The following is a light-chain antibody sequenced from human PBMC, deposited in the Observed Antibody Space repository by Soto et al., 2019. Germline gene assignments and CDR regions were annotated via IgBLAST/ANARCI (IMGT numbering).Light chain of an antibody. CDR1: RSVSTN. CDR3: QQSYSTRWT. V-gene: IGKV1-39*01. J-gene: IGKJ1*01. CDR2: AAS. Sequence: DIQMTQSPSSLSACVGDRVTITCRASRSVSTNLKWYQQKPGKAPKVLIYAASSLQRGVPSRFSGSGFGTDFTLTISSLEPEDFATYYCQQSYSTRWTFGQGTKVDIK.